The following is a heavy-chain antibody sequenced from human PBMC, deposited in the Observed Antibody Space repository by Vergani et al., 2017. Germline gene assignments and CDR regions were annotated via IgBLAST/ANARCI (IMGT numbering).Heavy chain of an antibody. V-gene: IGHV4-34*01. Sequence: QVQLQQWGAGLLKPSETLSLTCAVYGGSFSGYYWSWIRQPPGKGLEWIGEINHRGSTNYNPSLKSRVTISVDTSKNQFSLKLSSVTAADTAVYYCARTNRAITMVRGVPNGFDPWGQGTLVTVSS. CDR1: GGSFSGYY. J-gene: IGHJ5*02. CDR3: ARTNRAITMVRGVPNGFDP. D-gene: IGHD3-10*01. CDR2: INHRGST.